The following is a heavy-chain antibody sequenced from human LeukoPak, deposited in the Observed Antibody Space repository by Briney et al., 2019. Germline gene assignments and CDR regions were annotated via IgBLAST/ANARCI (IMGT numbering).Heavy chain of an antibody. CDR3: ARERIAVAGEYYYYGMDV. Sequence: ASVKVSRKASGYTFTSYGISWVRQAPGQGLEWMGWISAYNGNTNYAQKLQGRVTMTTDTSTSTAYMELRSLRSDDTAVYYCARERIAVAGEYYYYGMDVWGQGTTVTVSS. V-gene: IGHV1-18*01. CDR1: GYTFTSYG. CDR2: ISAYNGNT. D-gene: IGHD6-19*01. J-gene: IGHJ6*02.